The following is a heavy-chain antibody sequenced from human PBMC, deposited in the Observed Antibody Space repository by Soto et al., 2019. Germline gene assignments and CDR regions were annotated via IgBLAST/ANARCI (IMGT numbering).Heavy chain of an antibody. CDR2: IYYSGST. CDR1: GSAISSDY. J-gene: IGHJ3*02. V-gene: IGHV4-59*08. Sequence: PSETLSLTFIVAGSAISSDYWSWIRQPPGKGLEWIGYIYYSGSTNYNPSLKSRVTISVDTSKNQFSLKLSSVTAADTAVYYCASASEYCSGGSCYYEGAFDIWGQGTMVTVSS. CDR3: ASASEYCSGGSCYYEGAFDI. D-gene: IGHD2-15*01.